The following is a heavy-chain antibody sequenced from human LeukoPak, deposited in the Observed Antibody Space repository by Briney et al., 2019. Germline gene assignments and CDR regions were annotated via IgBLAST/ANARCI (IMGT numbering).Heavy chain of an antibody. D-gene: IGHD6-19*01. V-gene: IGHV4-4*07. CDR3: ARGTIAVAGHYFDY. CDR1: GGSISSYY. CDR2: IYTSGST. J-gene: IGHJ4*02. Sequence: PSETLSLTCTVSGGSISSYYWSWIRQPAGKGLEWIGRIYTSGSTNYNPSLKSRVTMSVDTSKNQFSLKLSSVTAADTAVYYCARGTIAVAGHYFDYWGQGTLVTVSS.